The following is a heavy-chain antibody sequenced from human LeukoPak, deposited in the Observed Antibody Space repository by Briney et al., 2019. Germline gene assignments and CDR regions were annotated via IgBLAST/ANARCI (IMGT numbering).Heavy chain of an antibody. J-gene: IGHJ3*02. CDR2: IYYRGSP. V-gene: IGHV4-59*01. CDR1: GGPISSYY. CDR3: ARREGTWGAFDI. Sequence: KPSETLFLTCSVHGGPISSYYWSSIRQPPGKGLEWVGYIYYRGSPNYNPSLKGRVTISEHASKNQFSLELTSVTAADTTVYYCARREGTWGAFDIWGQGTMVTVSS. D-gene: IGHD7-27*01.